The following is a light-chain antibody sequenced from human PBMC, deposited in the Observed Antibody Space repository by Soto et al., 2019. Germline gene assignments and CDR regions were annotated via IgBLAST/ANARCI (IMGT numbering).Light chain of an antibody. Sequence: EIVLTQSPDTLSLSPGESATLSCRASQSVNSNYLAWYQQKHGQAPRHLIYGASSRATDIPNRFSGSGSGTVFPITISRLAPEDFGVFYCQPSDNSITFGQGTRLEIE. CDR3: QPSDNSIT. CDR1: QSVNSNY. V-gene: IGKV3-20*01. CDR2: GAS. J-gene: IGKJ5*01.